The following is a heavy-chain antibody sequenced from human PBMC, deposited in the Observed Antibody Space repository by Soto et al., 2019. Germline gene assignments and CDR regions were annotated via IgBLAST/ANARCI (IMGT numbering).Heavy chain of an antibody. J-gene: IGHJ5*02. V-gene: IGHV2-5*02. D-gene: IGHD3-10*01. CDR3: AHRRPWSSNWNSGWFDP. CDR1: GISISTSGVG. CDR2: IYWDDDK. Sequence: QITLKESGPTLVKPTQTLTLTCTFSGISISTSGVGVGWIRQPPGKALEWLAIIYWDDDKRYSPSLNSRLTITKDTSKNQVVLTMTNMDPVDTATYYCAHRRPWSSNWNSGWFDPWGQGTLVTVSS.